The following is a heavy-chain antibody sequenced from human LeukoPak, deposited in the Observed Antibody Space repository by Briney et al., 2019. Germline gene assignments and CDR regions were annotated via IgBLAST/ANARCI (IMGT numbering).Heavy chain of an antibody. V-gene: IGHV1-3*01. CDR1: GYTFTSYA. CDR2: INAGNGNT. CDR3: ASHSSRLTAFDI. Sequence: ASVKVSSKASGYTFTSYAMHWVRQAPGQRLEWMGWINAGNGNTKYSQKFQGRVTITRDTSASTAYMELSSLRSEDTAVYYCASHSSRLTAFDIWGQGTMVTVSS. J-gene: IGHJ3*02.